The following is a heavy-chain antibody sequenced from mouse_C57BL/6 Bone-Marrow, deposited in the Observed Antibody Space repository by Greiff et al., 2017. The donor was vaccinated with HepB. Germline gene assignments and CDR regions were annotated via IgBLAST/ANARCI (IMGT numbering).Heavy chain of an antibody. CDR3: AGSTGGLVFDV. V-gene: IGHV2-2*01. CDR2: IWSGGST. J-gene: IGHJ1*03. D-gene: IGHD6-2*01. Sequence: VKLMESGPGLVQPSQSLSITCTVSGFSLTSYGVHWVRQSPGKGLEWLGVIWSGGSTDYNAAFISRLSISKDNSKSQVFFKMNSLQADDTAIYYCAGSTGGLVFDVWGTGTTVTVSS. CDR1: GFSLTSYG.